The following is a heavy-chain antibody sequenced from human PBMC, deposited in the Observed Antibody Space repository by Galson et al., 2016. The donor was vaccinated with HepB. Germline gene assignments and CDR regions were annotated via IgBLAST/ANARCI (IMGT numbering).Heavy chain of an antibody. CDR3: ARTRQQPNYWYFDP. J-gene: IGHJ2*01. CDR2: IFYSGSTWST. CDR1: Y. D-gene: IGHD1/OR15-1a*01. Sequence: YWNWIRQPPGKGLEWVGYIFYSGSTWSTYYNPSLKSRVSISVDTSKSQFSLKVTSVTAADTAIYYCARTRQQPNYWYFDPWGRGTLVTVSS. V-gene: IGHV4-30-4*01.